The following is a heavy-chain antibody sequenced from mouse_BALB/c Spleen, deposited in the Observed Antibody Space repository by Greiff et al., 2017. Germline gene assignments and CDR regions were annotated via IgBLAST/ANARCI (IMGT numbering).Heavy chain of an antibody. J-gene: IGHJ1*01. Sequence: DVHLVESGPGLVKPSQSLSLTCTVTGYSITSDYAWNWIRQFPGNKLEWMGYISYSGSTSYNPSLKSRISITRDTSKNQFFLQLNSVTTEDTATYYCARWGRYDGDWYFDVWGAGTTVTVSS. CDR1: GYSITSDYA. V-gene: IGHV3-2*02. D-gene: IGHD2-14*01. CDR2: ISYSGST. CDR3: ARWGRYDGDWYFDV.